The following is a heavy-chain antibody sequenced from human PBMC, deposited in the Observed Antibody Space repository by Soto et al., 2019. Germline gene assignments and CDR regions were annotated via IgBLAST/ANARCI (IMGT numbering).Heavy chain of an antibody. CDR2: INPNSGGT. V-gene: IGHV1-2*02. CDR1: GYIFTCYY. Sequence: AWVKGSCKASGYIFTCYYMHWVRQAPGQGLEWMGWINPNSGGTNYAQKFQGRVTMTRDTSISTAYMELSRLRSDDTAVYYCARDSPSCPAVNWGQGTLVTVSS. CDR3: ARDSPSCPAVN. D-gene: IGHD6-6*01. J-gene: IGHJ4*02.